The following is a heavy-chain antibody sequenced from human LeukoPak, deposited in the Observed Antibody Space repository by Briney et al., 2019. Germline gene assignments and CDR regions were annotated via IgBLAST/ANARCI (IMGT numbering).Heavy chain of an antibody. V-gene: IGHV1-18*01. J-gene: IGHJ4*02. CDR1: GYTFTNYG. CDR2: ISAYSGNT. D-gene: IGHD3-10*01. CDR3: ASSHDSYYDTVSYLGGVY. Sequence: GASVKVSCKASGYTFTNYGLFWVRQAPGQGLEWMGWISAYSGNTNYAQKLQGRVTLTPETSTSTAYMELGRLRYDDTAVYYCASSHDSYYDTVSYLGGVYRGQGALCTVSS.